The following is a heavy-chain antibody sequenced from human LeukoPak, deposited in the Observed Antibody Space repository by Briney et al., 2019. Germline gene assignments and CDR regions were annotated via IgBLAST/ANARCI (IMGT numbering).Heavy chain of an antibody. CDR2: ISPDGNYG. CDR1: GFTFSNYW. V-gene: IGHV3-74*01. CDR3: AKDQETSYAYYYHGMDV. J-gene: IGHJ6*02. D-gene: IGHD3-16*01. Sequence: PGGSLRLSCAASGFTFSNYWIHWVRQVPGKGLVWVSRISPDGNYGNYADSVKGRFTISRDNSENTLYLQMNSLRTDDTAVYYCAKDQETSYAYYYHGMDVWGQGTTVTVSS.